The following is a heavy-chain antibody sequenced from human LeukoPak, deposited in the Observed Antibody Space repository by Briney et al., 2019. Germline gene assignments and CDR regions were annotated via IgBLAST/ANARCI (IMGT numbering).Heavy chain of an antibody. CDR2: INPNDGGT. Sequence: ASVKVSCKASGYTFITHYMHWVRQAPGQGLEWIGIINPNDGGTAYAQKFRGRVSMTGDTSTRTVYMELTSLISEDTAVYYCARSALSGTGYFDYWGQGTLVTVSS. CDR1: GYTFITHY. J-gene: IGHJ4*02. CDR3: ARSALSGTGYFDY. D-gene: IGHD1-1*01. V-gene: IGHV1-46*01.